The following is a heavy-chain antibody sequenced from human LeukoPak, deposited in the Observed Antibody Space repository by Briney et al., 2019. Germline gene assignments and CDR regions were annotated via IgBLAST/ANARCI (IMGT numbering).Heavy chain of an antibody. D-gene: IGHD2-2*01. V-gene: IGHV3-30*18. J-gene: IGHJ6*02. CDR3: AKDQRPSDPAAWGMDV. CDR2: ISYDGSHK. Sequence: GGSLRLSCAASGFLFSNYAIHWVRQAPGKGLEWVAVISYDGSHKFYADSVRGRFTISRDNSKNTLYLQMSSLRGEDTAVYFCAKDQRPSDPAAWGMDVWGQGTTVTVSS. CDR1: GFLFSNYA.